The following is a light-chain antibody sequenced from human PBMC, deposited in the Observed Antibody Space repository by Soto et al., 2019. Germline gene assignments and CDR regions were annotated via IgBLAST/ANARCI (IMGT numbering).Light chain of an antibody. Sequence: IQLTQSPSSLSASVGDRVIITCRASQDITSYLAWYQQKPGKAPELLIYAASTLQSGVPSRLSGSGSGTDLTLTICSLQPEDFATYYCQQLNSYPRTFGQGTKVEIK. CDR1: QDITSY. CDR3: QQLNSYPRT. CDR2: AAS. V-gene: IGKV1-9*01. J-gene: IGKJ1*01.